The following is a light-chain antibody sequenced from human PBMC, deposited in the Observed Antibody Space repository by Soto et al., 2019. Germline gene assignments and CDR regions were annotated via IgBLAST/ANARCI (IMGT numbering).Light chain of an antibody. J-gene: IGKJ1*01. CDR3: QQYNNWPPWT. CDR1: QSVSSN. V-gene: IGKV3-15*01. Sequence: EIVMTQSPATLSVSPGERATLSCRASQSVSSNLAWYQQKPGQAPRLLIYGASTRATGIPARCSGSGSGTAFNLTISSLQSEDFAVYYCQQYNNWPPWTVGQGTKVEIK. CDR2: GAS.